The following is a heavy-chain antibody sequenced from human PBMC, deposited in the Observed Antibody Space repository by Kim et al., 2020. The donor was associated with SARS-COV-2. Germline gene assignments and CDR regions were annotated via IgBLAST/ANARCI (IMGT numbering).Heavy chain of an antibody. V-gene: IGHV3-7*01. CDR2: IKQDGSEK. Sequence: GGSLRLSRVASGFTFSSYWMSWVRQAPGKGLEWVANIKQDGSEKYYVDSVKGRFTISRDNAKNSVYLQMNSLRAEDTAVYYCARDIVVVVAATRYYYYGMDVWGQGTTVTVSS. CDR3: ARDIVVVVAATRYYYYGMDV. J-gene: IGHJ6*02. D-gene: IGHD2-15*01. CDR1: GFTFSSYW.